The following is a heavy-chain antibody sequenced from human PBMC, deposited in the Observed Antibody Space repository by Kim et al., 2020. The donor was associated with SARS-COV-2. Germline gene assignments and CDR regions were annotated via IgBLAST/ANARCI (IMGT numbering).Heavy chain of an antibody. J-gene: IGHJ4*02. Sequence: GGSLRLSCAASGFTFSSYAMHWVRQAPGKGLEWVAVISYDGSNKYYADSVKGRFTISRDNSKNTLYLQMNSLRAEDTAVYYCARAKLVVVITNLDYWGQGTLVTVSS. CDR3: ARAKLVVVITNLDY. V-gene: IGHV3-30*04. CDR1: GFTFSSYA. CDR2: ISYDGSNK. D-gene: IGHD3-22*01.